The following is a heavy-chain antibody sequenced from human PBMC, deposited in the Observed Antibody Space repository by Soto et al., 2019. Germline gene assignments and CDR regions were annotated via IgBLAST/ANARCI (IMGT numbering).Heavy chain of an antibody. CDR1: GFTFSSYS. J-gene: IGHJ4*02. Sequence: PGGSLRLSCAASGFTFSSYSMNWVRQAPGKGLEWVSSISSSSYIYYADSVKGRFTISRDNAKNSLYLQMNSLRAEDTAVYYCARDPSSWYFFDDWGQGTLVTVSS. CDR2: ISSSSYI. CDR3: ARDPSSWYFFDD. D-gene: IGHD6-13*01. V-gene: IGHV3-21*01.